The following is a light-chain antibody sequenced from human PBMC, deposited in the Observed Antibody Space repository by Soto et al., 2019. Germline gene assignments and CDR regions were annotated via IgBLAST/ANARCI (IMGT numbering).Light chain of an antibody. Sequence: QSALTQPASVSGSPGLSITISCTGTSSDVGNYNLVSWYQQHPGKAPKLMIYEVSKRPSGVSNRFSGSKSGNTASLTISGLQAEDEADYYCCSYAGSSTPLIFATGTKVTVL. CDR3: CSYAGSSTPLI. V-gene: IGLV2-23*02. CDR2: EVS. CDR1: SSDVGNYNL. J-gene: IGLJ1*01.